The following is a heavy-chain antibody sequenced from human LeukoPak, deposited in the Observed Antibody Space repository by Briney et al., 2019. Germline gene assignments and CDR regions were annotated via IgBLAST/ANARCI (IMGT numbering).Heavy chain of an antibody. CDR1: GGSIRSSY. D-gene: IGHD3-22*01. V-gene: IGHV4-59*13. CDR2: VYYTGST. J-gene: IGHJ4*02. CDR3: ARVYWGSSGYYIDY. Sequence: SETLSLTCTVSGGSIRSSYWSWIRQPPGKGLEWIGYVYYTGSTNYNPSLKSRVTISVDTSKNQFSLKLSSVTAADTAVYYCARVYWGSSGYYIDYWGQGTLVTVSS.